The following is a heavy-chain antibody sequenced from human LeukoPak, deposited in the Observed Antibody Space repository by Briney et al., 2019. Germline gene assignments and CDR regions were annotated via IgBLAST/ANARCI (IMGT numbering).Heavy chain of an antibody. Sequence: PGGSLRLSCAASGLTFSSYALSWVRQAPGKGLEWVSDISGSGGSTYYADSVKGGFTISRDNSKNTLYLQMNSLRAEDTAVYYCAAAGMEVGVAFDIWGQGTMVTVSS. J-gene: IGHJ3*02. CDR2: ISGSGGST. CDR3: AAAGMEVGVAFDI. D-gene: IGHD6-13*01. V-gene: IGHV3-23*01. CDR1: GLTFSSYA.